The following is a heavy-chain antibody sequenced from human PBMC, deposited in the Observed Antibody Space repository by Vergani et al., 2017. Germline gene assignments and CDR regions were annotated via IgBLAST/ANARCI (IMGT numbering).Heavy chain of an antibody. CDR1: GGSISSSSYY. CDR2: IYYSGST. V-gene: IGHV4-39*01. J-gene: IGHJ5*02. D-gene: IGHD3-10*01. CDR3: ARHYYGSGSSVNWFDP. Sequence: QLQLQESGPGLVKPSETLSLTCTVSGGSISSSSYYWGWIRQPPGKGLEWIGSIYYSGSTYYNPSLKSRVTISVDTSKNQFSLKLSSVTAADTAVYYCARHYYGSGSSVNWFDPWGQGTLVTVSS.